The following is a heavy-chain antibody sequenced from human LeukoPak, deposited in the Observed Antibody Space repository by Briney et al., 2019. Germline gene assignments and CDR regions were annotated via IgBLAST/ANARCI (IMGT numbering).Heavy chain of an antibody. CDR2: IIPILGIA. CDR3: AREELRIAAAGLDY. J-gene: IGHJ4*02. V-gene: IGHV1-69*04. D-gene: IGHD6-13*01. Sequence: SVKVSCKASGGTFSIYAISWVRQAPGQGLEWMGRIIPILGIANYAQKFQGRVTITADKSTSTAYMELSSLRSEDTAVYYCAREELRIAAAGLDYWGQGTLVTVSS. CDR1: GGTFSIYA.